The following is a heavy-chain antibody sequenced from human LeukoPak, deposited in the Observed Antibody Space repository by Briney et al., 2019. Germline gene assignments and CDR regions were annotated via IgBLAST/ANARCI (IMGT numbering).Heavy chain of an antibody. CDR2: IKQDESEK. CDR1: GFSFSNYW. D-gene: IGHD1-26*01. J-gene: IGHJ4*02. CDR3: ARLVGDVTTWDC. Sequence: GGPLRLSCTASGFSFSNYWMSWVRQAPGKGLEWVASIKQDESEKYYVDSVKGRFTTSRDNAKSSLYLQMNALRGEDTAVYYCARLVGDVTTWDCWGQGTLVTVSS. V-gene: IGHV3-7*03.